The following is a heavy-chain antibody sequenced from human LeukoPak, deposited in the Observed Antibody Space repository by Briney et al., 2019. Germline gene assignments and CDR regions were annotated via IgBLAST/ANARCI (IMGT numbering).Heavy chain of an antibody. J-gene: IGHJ3*02. D-gene: IGHD6-13*01. CDR1: GGSISDYY. V-gene: IGHV4-4*07. Sequence: SETLSLTCTVSGGSISDYYWNWIRQPAGKGLEWIGRIYSSGSTYYNPSLNSRVTMSLDTSKNQFSLKLSSVTAADTAVYYCARSTSSNWYGGWAFDIWGQGTMVTVSS. CDR3: ARSTSSNWYGGWAFDI. CDR2: IYSSGST.